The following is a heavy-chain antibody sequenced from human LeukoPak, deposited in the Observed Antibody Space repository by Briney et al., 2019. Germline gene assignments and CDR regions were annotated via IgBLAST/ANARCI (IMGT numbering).Heavy chain of an antibody. CDR2: IYSGGST. V-gene: IGHV3-53*01. Sequence: GGSLRLSCAASGCTFSDYYMSWVRQAPGKGLEWVSVIYSGGSTYYADSVKGRFTISRDNSKNTLYLQMNSLRAEDTAVYYCARENKTYYYYYGMDVWGQGTTVTVSS. CDR1: GCTFSDYY. D-gene: IGHD1/OR15-1a*01. CDR3: ARENKTYYYYYGMDV. J-gene: IGHJ6*02.